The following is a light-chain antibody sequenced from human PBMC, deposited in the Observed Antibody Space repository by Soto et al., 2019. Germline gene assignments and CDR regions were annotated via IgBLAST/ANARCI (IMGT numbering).Light chain of an antibody. CDR2: DAS. J-gene: IGKJ4*01. V-gene: IGKV3-11*01. CDR1: QSVSSF. CDR3: QQRSNWPQLT. Sequence: EIVLTQSPATLSLSPGERATLSCMASQSVSSFLAWFQQKPGQAPRLLIYDASNRATGIPARFSGSGSGTDFTLTISSLEPEDFAVYYCQQRSNWPQLTFGGGTKVEIE.